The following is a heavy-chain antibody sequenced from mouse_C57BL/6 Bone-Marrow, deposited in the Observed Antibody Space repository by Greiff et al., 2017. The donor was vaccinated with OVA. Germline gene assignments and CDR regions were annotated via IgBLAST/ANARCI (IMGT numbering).Heavy chain of an antibody. D-gene: IGHD2-4*01. CDR2: IYPGDGDT. J-gene: IGHJ3*01. V-gene: IGHV1-82*01. CDR1: GYAFSSSW. Sequence: VQLQQSGPELVKPGASVKISCKASGYAFSSSWMNWVKQRPGKGLEWIGRIYPGDGDTNYNVKFKGKATLTADKSSSTAYMQLSSLTSEDSAVYFCAQGLRQAYWGQGTMVTVSA. CDR3: AQGLRQAY.